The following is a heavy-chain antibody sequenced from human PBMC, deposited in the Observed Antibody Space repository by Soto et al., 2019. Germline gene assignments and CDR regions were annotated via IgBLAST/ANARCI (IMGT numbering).Heavy chain of an antibody. J-gene: IGHJ5*02. V-gene: IGHV1-69*13. Sequence: GASVKVSCKASGDTFSSYAISWVRQAPGQGLEWMGGIIPIFGTANYAQKFQGRVTITADESTSTAYMELSSLRSEDTAVYYCARETARLTYNWFDPWGQGTLVTVS. D-gene: IGHD6-6*01. CDR2: IIPIFGTA. CDR3: ARETARLTYNWFDP. CDR1: GDTFSSYA.